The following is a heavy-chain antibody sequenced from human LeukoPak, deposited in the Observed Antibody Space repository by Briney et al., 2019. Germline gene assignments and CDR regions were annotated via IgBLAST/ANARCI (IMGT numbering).Heavy chain of an antibody. Sequence: SETLSLTCTVSGGSISSSSYYWGWIRQPPGKGLEWIGSIYYSGSTYYNPSLKSRVTISVDTSKNQFSLKLSSVTAADTAVYYCARNRRYYDFWSGYPADAFDIWGQGTMVTVSS. D-gene: IGHD3-3*01. CDR1: GGSISSSSYY. J-gene: IGHJ3*02. CDR3: ARNRRYYDFWSGYPADAFDI. V-gene: IGHV4-39*01. CDR2: IYYSGST.